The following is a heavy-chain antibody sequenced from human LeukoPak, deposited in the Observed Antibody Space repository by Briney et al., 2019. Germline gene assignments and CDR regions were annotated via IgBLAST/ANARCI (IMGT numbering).Heavy chain of an antibody. D-gene: IGHD3-22*01. J-gene: IGHJ4*02. CDR1: GGSFSGYY. CDR3: ASPPMDYYDSSGYSLSDF. V-gene: IGHV4-34*01. CDR2: INHSGST. Sequence: PSETLSLTCAVYGGSFSGYYWSRIRQPPGKGLEWIGEINHSGSTNYNPSLKSRVAISVDTSKNQFSPKLSSVTAADTAVYYCASPPMDYYDSSGYSLSDFWGQGTLVTISS.